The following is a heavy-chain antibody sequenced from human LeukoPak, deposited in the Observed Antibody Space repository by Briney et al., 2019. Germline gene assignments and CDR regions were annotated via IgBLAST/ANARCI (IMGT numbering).Heavy chain of an antibody. V-gene: IGHV3-30-3*01. CDR1: GFTLSSYA. CDR2: ISYDGSNK. Sequence: GRSLRLSCAASGFTLSSYAMHWVRQAPGKGLEWVAVISYDGSNKYYADSVNGRFTISRDNSKNSLYLQMNSLRAEDTAVYYCARVKSTYYFDYWGQGTLVTVSS. J-gene: IGHJ4*02. CDR3: ARVKSTYYFDY.